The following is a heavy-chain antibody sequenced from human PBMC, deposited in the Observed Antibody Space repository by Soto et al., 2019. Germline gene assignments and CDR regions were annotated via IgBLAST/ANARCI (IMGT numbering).Heavy chain of an antibody. CDR2: ISGSGGST. V-gene: IGHV3-23*01. J-gene: IGHJ3*02. CDR3: AKPPIETRFEGANAFDI. CDR1: GFTFSSYA. Sequence: EVQLLESGGGLVQPGGSLRLSCAASGFTFSSYAMSWVRQAPGKGLEWVSAISGSGGSTYYADSVKGRFTISRDNSKNTLYLQMNSLRAEDTAVYYCAKPPIETRFEGANAFDIWGQGTMVTVSS. D-gene: IGHD3-10*02.